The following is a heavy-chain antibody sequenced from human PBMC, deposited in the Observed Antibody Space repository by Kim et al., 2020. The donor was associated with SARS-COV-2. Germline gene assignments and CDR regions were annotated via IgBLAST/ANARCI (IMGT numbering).Heavy chain of an antibody. CDR2: ISGSGGTT. CDR3: AKGWGVSDV. CDR1: GFTFSSYA. D-gene: IGHD2-8*01. J-gene: IGHJ6*03. Sequence: GGSLRLSCAASGFTFSSYAMNWVRQAPGKGLEWVSAISGSGGTTYYADSLKGRFTISRDNSKNTLYVQMHSLRAEDTAVYYCAKGWGVSDVWCKGATVTV. V-gene: IGHV3-23*01.